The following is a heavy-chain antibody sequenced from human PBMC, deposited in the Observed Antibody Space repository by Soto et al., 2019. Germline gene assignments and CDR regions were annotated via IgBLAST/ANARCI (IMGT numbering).Heavy chain of an antibody. V-gene: IGHV4-59*01. Sequence: SETLSLTCTYPGSSITSYFWRWIQQPPGKGLEWIGYIHDSEPTNYNPSLKSRVTMSLDTSKNQLSLRLTSVTAADTAVYYCARGTSNWSWKFAYWGQGILVTIS. J-gene: IGHJ4*02. D-gene: IGHD1-20*01. CDR2: IHDSEPT. CDR1: GSSITSYF. CDR3: ARGTSNWSWKFAY.